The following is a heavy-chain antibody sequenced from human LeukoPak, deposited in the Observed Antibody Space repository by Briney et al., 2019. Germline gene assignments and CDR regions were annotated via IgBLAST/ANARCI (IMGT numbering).Heavy chain of an antibody. CDR1: GGSISSGTYY. Sequence: SETLSLTCSVSGGSISSGTYYWNWIRQPAGKGLEWLGRIYTSGSTNYNPSLKSRVTISVYTSKNQFSLRLSSVTAADTAVYDCAKAGYSYGLSYWGQGTLVTVSS. J-gene: IGHJ4*02. D-gene: IGHD5-18*01. V-gene: IGHV4-61*02. CDR3: AKAGYSYGLSY. CDR2: IYTSGST.